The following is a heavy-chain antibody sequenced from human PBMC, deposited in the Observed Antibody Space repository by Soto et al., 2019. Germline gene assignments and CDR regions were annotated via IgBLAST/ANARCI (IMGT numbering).Heavy chain of an antibody. Sequence: QVQLVQSGAEVKKPGSSVKVSCKASGGTFSSYAISWVRQAPGQGLEWMGGIIPIFGTANYAQKFQGRVTITADESTSKAYMELSSLRSEDTAVYYCQAGTTFPDIYYYGMDVWGQGTTVTVSS. CDR3: QAGTTFPDIYYYGMDV. D-gene: IGHD1-7*01. CDR2: IIPIFGTA. V-gene: IGHV1-69*01. CDR1: GGTFSSYA. J-gene: IGHJ6*02.